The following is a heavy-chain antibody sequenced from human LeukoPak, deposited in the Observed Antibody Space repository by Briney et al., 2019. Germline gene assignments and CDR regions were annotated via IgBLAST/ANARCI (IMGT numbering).Heavy chain of an antibody. CDR1: GYTFTGYW. D-gene: IGHD6-13*01. CDR3: ARGGVWQQLDNWFDP. J-gene: IGHJ5*02. V-gene: IGHV1-46*01. CDR2: ISPSGGST. Sequence: GASVKVSCKAFGYTFTGYWMHWVRQAPGQGPEWMGVISPSGGSTIYAQKFKGRVTMTRNTSISTAYMELSSLRSEDTAVYYCARGGVWQQLDNWFDPWGQGTLVTVSS.